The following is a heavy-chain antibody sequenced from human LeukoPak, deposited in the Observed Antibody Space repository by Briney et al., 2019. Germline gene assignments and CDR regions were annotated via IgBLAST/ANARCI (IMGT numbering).Heavy chain of an antibody. V-gene: IGHV4-59*01. CDR2: IYYSGSS. D-gene: IGHD6-13*01. CDR1: GGSISSYY. CDR3: AREWAAAGFDP. Sequence: PSETLSLTCTVSGGSISSYYWSWIRQPPGKGLEWIGYIYYSGSSNYNPSLKSRVTISVDTSKNQFSLKLNSVTAADTAVYYCAREWAAAGFDPWGQGTLVTVSS. J-gene: IGHJ5*02.